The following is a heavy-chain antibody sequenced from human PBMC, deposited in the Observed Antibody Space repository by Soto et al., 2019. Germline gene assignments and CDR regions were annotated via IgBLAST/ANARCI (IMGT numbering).Heavy chain of an antibody. CDR1: GFTFSDYY. V-gene: IGHV3-23*01. CDR3: AKDRSIEPLSFDY. CDR2: ISGSGGST. J-gene: IGHJ4*02. Sequence: TGGSLRLSCAASGFTFSDYYMTWIRQAPGKGPDWVSYISGSGGSTYYADSVKGRFTISRDNSKNTLYLQMNSLRAEDTAVYYCAKDRSIEPLSFDYWGQGTLVTVSS. D-gene: IGHD3-16*02.